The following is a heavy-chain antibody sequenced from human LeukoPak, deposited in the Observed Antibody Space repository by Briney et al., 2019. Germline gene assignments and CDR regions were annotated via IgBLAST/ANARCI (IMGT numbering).Heavy chain of an antibody. D-gene: IGHD2-2*01. CDR3: AARGYCSGTSCLLEY. CDR2: INSDGSST. J-gene: IGHJ4*02. V-gene: IGHV3-74*01. Sequence: GGSLRLSCAASGFTFSSYWMQWVRHAPGKGLLWVSRINSDGSSTNYADSVKGRFTISRDNAKSTLYVQMNSLRAEDTAVYYCAARGYCSGTSCLLEYWGQGTLVTVSS. CDR1: GFTFSSYW.